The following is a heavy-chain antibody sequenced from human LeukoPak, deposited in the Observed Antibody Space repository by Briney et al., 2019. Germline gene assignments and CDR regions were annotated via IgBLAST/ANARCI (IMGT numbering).Heavy chain of an antibody. CDR1: GGSISSYY. V-gene: IGHV4-59*12. CDR3: AREEEIRGSSPVDI. D-gene: IGHD3-10*01. CDR2: IYYSGST. J-gene: IGHJ3*02. Sequence: PSETLSLTCTVSGGSISSYYWSWIRQPPGKGLEWIGYIYYSGSTNYNPSLKSRVTISVDTSKNQFSLKLSSVTAADTAVYYCAREEEIRGSSPVDIWGQGTVVTVSS.